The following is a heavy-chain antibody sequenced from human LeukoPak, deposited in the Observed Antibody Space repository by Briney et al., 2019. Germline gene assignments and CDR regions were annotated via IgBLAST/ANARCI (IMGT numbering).Heavy chain of an antibody. Sequence: GGSLRPSCAASGFTFSDYYMSWIRQAPGKGLEWVSYISSSASTIYYADSVKGRFTISRDNAKNTLYLQMNDLGAEDTAMYYCTRDRLGWFDAWGQGTQVTVSS. D-gene: IGHD7-27*01. J-gene: IGHJ5*02. CDR2: ISSSASTI. CDR1: GFTFSDYY. V-gene: IGHV3-11*04. CDR3: TRDRLGWFDA.